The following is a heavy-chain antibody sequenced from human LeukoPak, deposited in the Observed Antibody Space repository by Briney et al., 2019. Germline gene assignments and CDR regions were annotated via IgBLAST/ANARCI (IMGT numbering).Heavy chain of an antibody. V-gene: IGHV3-74*01. CDR1: GSTFRTYW. CDR2: INSDGNSP. D-gene: IGHD3-10*01. Sequence: PGGSLRLSCAASGSTFRTYWMHWVRQAPGKGPVWVSRINSDGNSPSYADSVKGRFTISRDNAKNTLSLQMNSLRAEDTAVYYCVRDVGGDDAFDLWGQGTMVTVSS. CDR3: VRDVGGDDAFDL. J-gene: IGHJ3*01.